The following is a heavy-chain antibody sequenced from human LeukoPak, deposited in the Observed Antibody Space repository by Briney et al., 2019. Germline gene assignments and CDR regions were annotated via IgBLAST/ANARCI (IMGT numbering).Heavy chain of an antibody. J-gene: IGHJ4*02. D-gene: IGHD3-16*01. CDR2: IYYSGST. Sequence: SETLSLTCTVSGGSISSGDYYWSWIRQPPGKGLEWIGFIYYSGSTYYNPSLKSRVTISVDTSQNHSSLKLSSMTAADTAVYYCARLHLAGPFDYWGQGTLVTVSS. CDR1: GGSISSGDYY. CDR3: ARLHLAGPFDY. V-gene: IGHV4-30-4*01.